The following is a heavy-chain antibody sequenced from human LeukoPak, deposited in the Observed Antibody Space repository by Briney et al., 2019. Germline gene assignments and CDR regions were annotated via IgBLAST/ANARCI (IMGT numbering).Heavy chain of an antibody. CDR1: GFTFSSYG. Sequence: PGGSLRLSCTASGFTFSSYGMHWVRQAPGKGLEWVAVISYAGNIIYYADSVKGRFTISRDNAKNTLYLQMNSLRAEDTAVYYCARRAGYHAWYYYYMDVWGKGTTVTASS. D-gene: IGHD3-9*01. CDR2: ISYAGNII. V-gene: IGHV3-30*03. CDR3: ARRAGYHAWYYYYMDV. J-gene: IGHJ6*03.